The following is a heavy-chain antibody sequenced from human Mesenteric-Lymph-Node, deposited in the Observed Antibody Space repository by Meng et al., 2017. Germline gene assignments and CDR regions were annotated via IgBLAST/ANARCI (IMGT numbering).Heavy chain of an antibody. CDR3: AALGYCSGGSCYYYYGMDV. D-gene: IGHD2-15*01. Sequence: GGSLRLSCAASGFTFDDYAMHWVRQAPGKGLEWVSGISWNSGSIGYADSVKGRFTISRDNAKNSLYLQMNSLRAEDTAVYYCAALGYCSGGSCYYYYGMDVWGQGTTVTVSS. CDR1: GFTFDDYA. J-gene: IGHJ6*02. V-gene: IGHV3-9*01. CDR2: ISWNSGSI.